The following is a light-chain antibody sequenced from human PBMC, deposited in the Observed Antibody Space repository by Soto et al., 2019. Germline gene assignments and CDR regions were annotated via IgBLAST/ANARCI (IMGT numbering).Light chain of an antibody. CDR3: SSYTGSNTVV. CDR1: SSDVGGYNY. V-gene: IGLV2-8*01. CDR2: EVS. Sequence: QSALTQPPSASGSPGQSVTISCTGTSSDVGGYNYVSWYQQHPGKAPKLMIYEVSKRPSGVPDRFAGSKSGNTASLTVSGIQAEDEADYYCSSYTGSNTVVFGGGTKVTVL. J-gene: IGLJ2*01.